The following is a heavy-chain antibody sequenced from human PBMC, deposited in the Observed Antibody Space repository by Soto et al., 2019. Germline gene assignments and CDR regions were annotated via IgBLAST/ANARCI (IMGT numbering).Heavy chain of an antibody. CDR2: IIPIFGTA. Sequence: GASVKVSCKASGGTFSSYAISWVRQAPGQGLEWMGGIIPIFGTANYAQKFQGRVTITADKSTSTAYMELSSLRSEDTAVYYCARVDCSGGSCYSWNHYYYYGMDVWGQGTTVTVSS. J-gene: IGHJ6*02. V-gene: IGHV1-69*06. CDR3: ARVDCSGGSCYSWNHYYYYGMDV. CDR1: GGTFSSYA. D-gene: IGHD2-15*01.